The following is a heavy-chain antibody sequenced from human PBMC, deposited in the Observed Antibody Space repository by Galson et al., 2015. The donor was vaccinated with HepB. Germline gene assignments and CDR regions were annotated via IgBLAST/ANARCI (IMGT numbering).Heavy chain of an antibody. Sequence: AIGTAGDPYYPGSVKGRFTISRENAKNSLYLQMNSLRAGDTAVYYCARGRLNDAFDIWGQGTMVTVSS. CDR2: IGTAGDP. J-gene: IGHJ3*02. V-gene: IGHV3-13*05. CDR3: ARGRLNDAFDI. D-gene: IGHD6-25*01.